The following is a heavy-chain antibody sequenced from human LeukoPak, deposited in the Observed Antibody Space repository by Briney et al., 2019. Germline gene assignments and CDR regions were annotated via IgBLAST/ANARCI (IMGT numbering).Heavy chain of an antibody. CDR2: ISGNGGRT. V-gene: IGHV3-23*01. D-gene: IGHD5-18*01. Sequence: GGSLRLSCAASGFTVSSNYMSWVRQAPGKGLEWVSVISGNGGRTYYADSVKGRFTISRDNSKNTLYLQMNSLRAEDTAVYYCAKVRDLDTVLGRFDNWGQGTLVTVSS. CDR3: AKVRDLDTVLGRFDN. J-gene: IGHJ5*02. CDR1: GFTVSSNY.